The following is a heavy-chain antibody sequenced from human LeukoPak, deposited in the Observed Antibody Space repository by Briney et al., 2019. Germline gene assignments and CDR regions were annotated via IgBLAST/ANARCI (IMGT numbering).Heavy chain of an antibody. J-gene: IGHJ3*02. Sequence: PSETLSLTCTVSGGSISSYYWSWTRQPPGKGLEWIGYIYYSGSTNYNSSLKSRVTISVDTSKNQFSLKLSSVTAADTAVYYCARGLGEYAFDIWGQGTMVTVSS. CDR1: GGSISSYY. V-gene: IGHV4-59*08. D-gene: IGHD3-16*01. CDR2: IYYSGST. CDR3: ARGLGEYAFDI.